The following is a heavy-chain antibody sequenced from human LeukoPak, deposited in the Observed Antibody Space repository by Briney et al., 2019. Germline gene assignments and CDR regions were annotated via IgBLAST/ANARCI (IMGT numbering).Heavy chain of an antibody. J-gene: IGHJ5*02. CDR3: ARVYDFWSGYQSNWLDP. V-gene: IGHV4-38-2*01. Sequence: SSETLSLTCAVSGYSISSGYYWGWIRQPPGKGLEWIGSIYHSGSTYYNPSLKSRVTISVDTSKNQFSLKLSSVTAADTAVYYCARVYDFWSGYQSNWLDPWGQGTLVTVSS. CDR1: GYSISSGYY. CDR2: IYHSGST. D-gene: IGHD3-3*01.